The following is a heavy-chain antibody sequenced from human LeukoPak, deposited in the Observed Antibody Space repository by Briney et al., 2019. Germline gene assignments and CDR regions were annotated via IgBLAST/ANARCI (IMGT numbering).Heavy chain of an antibody. CDR3: AREITVAGNDRRFDP. J-gene: IGHJ5*02. Sequence: ATHWVRQPPGKGLEGVAVISHDGNTKMYSDSVEGRFTIFRDDSKNTLYLQMNSLRPEDTAMYYCAREITVAGNDRRFDPWGQGTLVSVSS. CDR2: ISHDGNTK. V-gene: IGHV3-30-3*01. D-gene: IGHD6-19*01. CDR1: A.